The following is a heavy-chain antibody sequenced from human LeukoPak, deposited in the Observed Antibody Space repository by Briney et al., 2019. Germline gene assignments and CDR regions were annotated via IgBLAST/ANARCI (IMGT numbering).Heavy chain of an antibody. CDR2: ISGSGGST. V-gene: IGHV3-23*01. CDR1: GFTFSSYA. D-gene: IGHD5-18*01. CDR3: AREIRGYSYGGYFDY. Sequence: PGASLRLSCAASGFTFSSYAMSWVRQAPGKWLEWVSAISGSGGSTYYADSVKGRFTISRDNSKNTLYLQMNSLRAEDTAVYYCAREIRGYSYGGYFDYWGQGTLVTVSS. J-gene: IGHJ4*02.